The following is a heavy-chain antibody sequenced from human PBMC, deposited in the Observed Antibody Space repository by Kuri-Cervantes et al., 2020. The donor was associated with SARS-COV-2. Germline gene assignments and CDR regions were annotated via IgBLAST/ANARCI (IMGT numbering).Heavy chain of an antibody. Sequence: ASVKVSCKASGYTFTGYYMHWVRQAPGQGLEWMGWTNPNSGGTNYAQKFQGRVTMTRDTSISTAYMKLSRLRSDDTAVYYCARVLSGSYPADYWGQGTRGTASS. D-gene: IGHD1-26*01. CDR1: GYTFTGYY. J-gene: IGHJ4*02. CDR3: ARVLSGSYPADY. CDR2: TNPNSGGT. V-gene: IGHV1-2*02.